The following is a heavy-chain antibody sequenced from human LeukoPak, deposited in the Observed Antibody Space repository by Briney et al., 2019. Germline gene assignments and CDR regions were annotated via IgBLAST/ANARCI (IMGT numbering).Heavy chain of an antibody. D-gene: IGHD5-18*01. V-gene: IGHV4-4*07. Sequence: SETLSLTCTVSGGSMRSYFWNWIRQPAGKGLEWIGRIYNSGSTKYNPSLKSRVTMSVDTSKNQFSLKLSSVTAADTAVYYCARSAYSYGYGYWGQGTLVTVSS. CDR1: GGSMRSYF. CDR3: ARSAYSYGYGY. CDR2: IYNSGST. J-gene: IGHJ4*02.